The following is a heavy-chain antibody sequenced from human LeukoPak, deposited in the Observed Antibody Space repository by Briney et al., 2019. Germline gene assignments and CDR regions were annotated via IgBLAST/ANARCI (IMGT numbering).Heavy chain of an antibody. Sequence: ASVKVSCKASGYTFTGYYMHWVRRAPGQGLEWMGWINPNSGGTNYAQKFQGRVTMTRDTSISTAYMELSRLRSDDTAVYYCARGGATVVTHDYYYGMDVWGQGTTVTVSS. CDR1: GYTFTGYY. CDR3: ARGGATVVTHDYYYGMDV. D-gene: IGHD4-23*01. J-gene: IGHJ6*02. CDR2: INPNSGGT. V-gene: IGHV1-2*02.